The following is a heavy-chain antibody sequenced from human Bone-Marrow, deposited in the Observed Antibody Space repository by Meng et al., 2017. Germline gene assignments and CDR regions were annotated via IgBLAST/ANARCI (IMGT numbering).Heavy chain of an antibody. CDR2: INPKSGDT. D-gene: IGHD6-13*01. V-gene: IGHV1-2*06. CDR3: ARDEDISAAGKLFGDY. CDR1: GHTFPDDW. Sequence: ARLLRAGSERNKLDPSVKVYCTASGHTFPDDWLHWVRRATGQGLEWMGRINPKSGDTHYAQRFQGRVTMTGDTSISTAYMELSGLRSDDTAMYYCARDEDISAAGKLFGDYWGQGTLVTVSS. J-gene: IGHJ4*02.